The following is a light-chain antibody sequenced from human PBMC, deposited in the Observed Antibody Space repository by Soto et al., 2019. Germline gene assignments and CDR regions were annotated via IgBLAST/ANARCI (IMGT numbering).Light chain of an antibody. Sequence: EIVLTQSPGILSLSPGERASLSCGASQSISSSFLAWYQQKTGQAPRLLIYGASSRATGIPDRLSGTGSETDFTLTISSLEPEDFAVYYCQQYDNSPITCGQGTRLEIK. CDR2: GAS. CDR1: QSISSSF. V-gene: IGKV3-20*01. J-gene: IGKJ5*01. CDR3: QQYDNSPIT.